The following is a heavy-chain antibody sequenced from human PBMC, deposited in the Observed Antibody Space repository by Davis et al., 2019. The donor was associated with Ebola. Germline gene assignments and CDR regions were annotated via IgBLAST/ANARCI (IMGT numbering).Heavy chain of an antibody. Sequence: GGSLRLSCVGSGFSVSDKYMSWVRQAPGKGLEWVSVIYRDGRMYHAESVKGRFTISRDNSKNTVYLQINSLRADDTAMYHCTRHVPGDFWYFDLWGRGTLVTVSS. J-gene: IGHJ2*01. CDR2: IYRDGRM. CDR1: GFSVSDKY. CDR3: TRHVPGDFWYFDL. D-gene: IGHD4-17*01. V-gene: IGHV3-66*04.